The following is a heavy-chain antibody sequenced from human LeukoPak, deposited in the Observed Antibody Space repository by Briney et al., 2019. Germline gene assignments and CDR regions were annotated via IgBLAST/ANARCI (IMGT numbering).Heavy chain of an antibody. Sequence: SQTLSPTCTVSGGSISSGGYYWSWIRQHPGKGLEWIGYIYYSGSTYYNPSLKSRVTISVDTSKNQFSLKLSSVTAADTAVYYCARAGGHYYGSGSSSNFDYWGQGTLVTVSS. CDR3: ARAGGHYYGSGSSSNFDY. J-gene: IGHJ4*02. CDR1: GGSISSGGYY. D-gene: IGHD3-10*01. CDR2: IYYSGST. V-gene: IGHV4-31*03.